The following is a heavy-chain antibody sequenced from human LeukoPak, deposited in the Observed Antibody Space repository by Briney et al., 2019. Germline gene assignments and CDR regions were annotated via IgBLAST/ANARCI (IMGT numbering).Heavy chain of an antibody. CDR2: INHSGST. CDR3: ARAGRGYGGYDR. D-gene: IGHD5-12*01. J-gene: IGHJ4*02. Sequence: SETLSLTCAVYGGSFSGYYWSWIRQPPGKGLEWIGEINHSGSTNYNPSLKSRVTISVDTSKNQFSLKLSSVTAADTAVYYCARAGRGYGGYDRWGQGTLVTVSS. V-gene: IGHV4-34*01. CDR1: GGSFSGYY.